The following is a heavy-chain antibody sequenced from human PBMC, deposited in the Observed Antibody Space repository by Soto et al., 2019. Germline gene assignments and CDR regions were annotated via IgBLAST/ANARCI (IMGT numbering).Heavy chain of an antibody. V-gene: IGHV1-3*01. Sequence: ASVKVSCKDSGYTFTIYAMHCVLQSPLQRLDWMGWINAGNGNTKYSQKFQGRVTITRDTSASTAYMELSSLRSEDTAVYYCARSSTMVRGVIKHNYYYYGMDVWGQGTTVTVSS. J-gene: IGHJ6*02. CDR3: ARSSTMVRGVIKHNYYYYGMDV. CDR2: INAGNGNT. D-gene: IGHD3-10*01. CDR1: GYTFTIYA.